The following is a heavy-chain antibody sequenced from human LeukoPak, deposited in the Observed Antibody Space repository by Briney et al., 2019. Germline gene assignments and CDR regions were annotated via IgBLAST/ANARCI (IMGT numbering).Heavy chain of an antibody. Sequence: PAGSLRLSCAASGFTFSTYGMHWVRQAPGKGLEWVAVIWYDGSNNYYADSVKGRFTIPRDNTQNTLSLQMNSLRAEDTAVYYCARGTGNSYGNPDYWAREPWSPSP. V-gene: IGHV3-33*01. CDR3: ARGTGNSYGNPDY. CDR2: IWYDGSNN. J-gene: IGHJ4*02. CDR1: GFTFSTYG. D-gene: IGHD5-18*01.